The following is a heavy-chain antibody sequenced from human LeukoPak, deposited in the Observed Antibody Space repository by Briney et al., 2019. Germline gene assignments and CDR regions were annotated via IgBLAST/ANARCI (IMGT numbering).Heavy chain of an antibody. D-gene: IGHD1-26*01. J-gene: IGHJ6*03. V-gene: IGHV3-21*06. CDR1: GFTFSSYN. Sequence: GGSLRLSCEASGFTFSSYNMIWVRQAPGKRLEWVSSVTSSSSYVFYADSVKGRFTISRDNAKNSLYLQMNSLTAEDTAVYYCARDPYSGNYGNTYYYYMDVWGKGTTVTISS. CDR2: VTSSSSYV. CDR3: ARDPYSGNYGNTYYYYMDV.